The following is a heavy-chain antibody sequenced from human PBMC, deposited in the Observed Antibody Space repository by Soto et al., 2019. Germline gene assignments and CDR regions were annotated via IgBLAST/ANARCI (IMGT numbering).Heavy chain of an antibody. CDR1: GFTFSNAW. J-gene: IGHJ4*02. D-gene: IGHD3-10*01. CDR3: TTDLEGGEIDY. CDR2: IKSKTDGGTT. V-gene: IGHV3-15*01. Sequence: LRLSCAASGFTFSNAWMSWVRQAPGKGLEWVGRIKSKTDGGTTDYAAPVKGRFTISRDDSKNTLYLQMNSLKTEDTAVYYCTTDLEGGEIDYWGQGTLVTVSS.